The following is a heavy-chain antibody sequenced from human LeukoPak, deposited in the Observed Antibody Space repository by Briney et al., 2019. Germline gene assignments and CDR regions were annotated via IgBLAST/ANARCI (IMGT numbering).Heavy chain of an antibody. D-gene: IGHD4-17*01. CDR1: GYTFTGYY. V-gene: IGHV1-69*05. CDR3: ATSRTSYGVGFDY. CDR2: IIPIFGTA. Sequence: GASVKVSCKASGYTFTGYYMHWVRQAPGQGLEWMGGIIPIFGTANYAQKFQGRVTITTDESTSTAYMELSSLRSEDTAVYYCATSRTSYGVGFDYWGQGTLVTVSS. J-gene: IGHJ4*02.